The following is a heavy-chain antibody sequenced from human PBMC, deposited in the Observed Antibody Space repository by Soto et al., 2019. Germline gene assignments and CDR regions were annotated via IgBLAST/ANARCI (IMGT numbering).Heavy chain of an antibody. CDR2: ISYDGSNK. Sequence: GGSLRLSCAASGFTFSSYAMHWVRQAPGKGLEWVAVISYDGSNKYYADSVKGRFTTSRDNSKNTLYLQMNSLRAEDTAVYYCARDRGYCSSTSCYTSYYYYGMDVWGQGTTVTVSS. V-gene: IGHV3-30*04. D-gene: IGHD2-2*02. J-gene: IGHJ6*02. CDR1: GFTFSSYA. CDR3: ARDRGYCSSTSCYTSYYYYGMDV.